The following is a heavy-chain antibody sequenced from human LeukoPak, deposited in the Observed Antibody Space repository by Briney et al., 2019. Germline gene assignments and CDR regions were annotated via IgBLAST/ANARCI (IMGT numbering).Heavy chain of an antibody. CDR1: GFTFSDYW. J-gene: IGHJ3*02. Sequence: PGGSLRLSCAASGFTFSDYWMHWVHQAPGKGLEWVANIKQDGSAKYYVDSVKGRFTISRDNAKNSLYLQMNSLRAEDSALYYCARGGRGSAAVVAPRSFDIWGQGTMVTVSS. D-gene: IGHD3-22*01. CDR2: IKQDGSAK. V-gene: IGHV3-7*03. CDR3: ARGGRGSAAVVAPRSFDI.